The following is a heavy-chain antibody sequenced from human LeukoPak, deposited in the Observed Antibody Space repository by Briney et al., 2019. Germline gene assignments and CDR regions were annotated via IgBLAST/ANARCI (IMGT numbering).Heavy chain of an antibody. V-gene: IGHV3-7*05. CDR1: GFTFRNYW. J-gene: IGHJ4*02. CDR3: ARDTGFNTFDY. D-gene: IGHD5-24*01. CDR2: IKEDGSTK. Sequence: GGSLRPSCAASGFTFRNYWMSWVRQAPGKGLEWVGNIKEDGSTKYYLDSVKGRVTISRDNARNSLHLQMDSLRAEDTAVYFCARDTGFNTFDYWGQGTLVTVSS.